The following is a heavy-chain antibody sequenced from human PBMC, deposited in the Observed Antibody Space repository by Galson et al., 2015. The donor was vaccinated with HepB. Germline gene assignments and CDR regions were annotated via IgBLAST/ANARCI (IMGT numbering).Heavy chain of an antibody. Sequence: SVKVSCKASGGTFSSYAISWVRQAPGQGLEWMGGIIPIFGTANYAQKFQGRVTITADESTSTAYMELSSLRSEDTAVYYCADHLWFGELFEYFQHWGQGTLVTVSS. CDR3: ADHLWFGELFEYFQH. D-gene: IGHD3-10*01. CDR1: GGTFSSYA. CDR2: IIPIFGTA. V-gene: IGHV1-69*13. J-gene: IGHJ1*01.